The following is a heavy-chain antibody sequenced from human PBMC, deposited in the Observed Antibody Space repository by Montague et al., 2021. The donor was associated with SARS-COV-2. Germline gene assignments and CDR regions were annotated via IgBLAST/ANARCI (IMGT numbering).Heavy chain of an antibody. CDR3: ARGIRITMVRGVTIDY. V-gene: IGHV3-21*01. Sequence: SLRLSCAASGFTFSSYSMNWVRQAPGKGLEWVSSISSSISYIYXXXSXXXRFTISRDNAKNSLYLQMNSLRAEDTAVSYCARGIRITMVRGVTIDYWGQGTLVTVSS. J-gene: IGHJ4*02. D-gene: IGHD3-10*01. CDR2: ISSSISYI. CDR1: GFTFSSYS.